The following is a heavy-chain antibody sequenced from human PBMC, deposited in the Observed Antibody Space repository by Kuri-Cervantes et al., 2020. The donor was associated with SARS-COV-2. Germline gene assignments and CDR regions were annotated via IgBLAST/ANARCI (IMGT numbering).Heavy chain of an antibody. Sequence: ASVKVSCKASRYTFTAYYKHWVRQAPGQGLEWMGWINPNSGGTNYAQKFQGWVTMTRDTSISTAYMELSRLRSDDTAVYYCAREEAYDSSAYQTIYFDYWGQGTLVTVSS. CDR3: AREEAYDSSAYQTIYFDY. CDR2: INPNSGGT. CDR1: RYTFTAYY. V-gene: IGHV1-2*04. J-gene: IGHJ4*02. D-gene: IGHD3-22*01.